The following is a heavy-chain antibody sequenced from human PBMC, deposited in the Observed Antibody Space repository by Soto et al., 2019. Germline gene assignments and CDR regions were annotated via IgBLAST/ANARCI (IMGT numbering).Heavy chain of an antibody. Sequence: QVQLQESGPGLVKPSQTLSLTCTVSGGSISSGGYYWSWIRQHPGKGLEWIGYIYYSGSTSYNPSLKSRVTISVDTSKNQFSLKLSSVTAADTAVYYCARVDIVVVVAAERALWFDPWGQGTLVTVSS. J-gene: IGHJ5*02. D-gene: IGHD2-15*01. CDR2: IYYSGST. CDR3: ARVDIVVVVAAERALWFDP. CDR1: GGSISSGGYY. V-gene: IGHV4-31*03.